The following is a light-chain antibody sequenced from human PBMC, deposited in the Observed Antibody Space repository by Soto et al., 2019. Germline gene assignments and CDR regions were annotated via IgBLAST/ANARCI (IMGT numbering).Light chain of an antibody. V-gene: IGKV1-5*03. CDR1: QSINSW. Sequence: DIQMTQSTSTLSASVGDRVTITCRASQSINSWLAWYQQKPGKAPKLLIYRASTLESGVPSRFSGSGSGTEFTLTISSLQPEDFATYYCQQLNSYPITFGQGTRLEIK. J-gene: IGKJ5*01. CDR3: QQLNSYPIT. CDR2: RAS.